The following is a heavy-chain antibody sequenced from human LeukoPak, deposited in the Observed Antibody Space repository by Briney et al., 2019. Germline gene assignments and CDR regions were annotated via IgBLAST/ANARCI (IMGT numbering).Heavy chain of an antibody. V-gene: IGHV3-23*01. CDR3: AKDPYSVSSPGW. J-gene: IGHJ4*02. Sequence: GGSLRLSCAASGFTFSSYSMSWVRQAPGQGLEWVSAISGSGGSTYYAESVKGRFTISRDNSKNTVYLQMSSLRAEDTAVYYCAKDPYSVSSPGWGGQETLVTVSS. D-gene: IGHD1-26*01. CDR1: GFTFSSYS. CDR2: ISGSGGST.